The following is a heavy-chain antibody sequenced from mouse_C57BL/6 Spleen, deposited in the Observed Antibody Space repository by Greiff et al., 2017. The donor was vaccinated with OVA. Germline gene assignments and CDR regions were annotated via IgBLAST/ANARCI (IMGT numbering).Heavy chain of an antibody. CDR1: GYTFTDYY. CDR3: ARGAYDALFAY. CDR2: INPNNGGT. V-gene: IGHV1-26*01. Sequence: EVQLQQSGPELVKPGASVKISCKASGYTFTDYYMNWVKQSHGKSLEWIGDINPNNGGTSYNQKFKGKATLTVDKSSSTAYMELRSLTSEDSAVYYCARGAYDALFAYWGQGTLVTVSA. J-gene: IGHJ3*01. D-gene: IGHD2-14*01.